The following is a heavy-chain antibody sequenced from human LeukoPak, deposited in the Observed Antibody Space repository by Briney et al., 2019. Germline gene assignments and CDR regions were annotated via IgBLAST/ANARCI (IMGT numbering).Heavy chain of an antibody. J-gene: IGHJ4*02. CDR2: IYPGDSDT. Sequence: GESLKISCKGSGYSFTSYWIGWVRQMPGKGLEWMGIIYPGDSDTRYSPSFQGHVTISADDSISNAYLQWRSPKASDTAMYYCARLDIALAGIDYWGQGTLVTVSS. CDR3: ARLDIALAGIDY. D-gene: IGHD6-19*01. CDR1: GYSFTSYW. V-gene: IGHV5-51*01.